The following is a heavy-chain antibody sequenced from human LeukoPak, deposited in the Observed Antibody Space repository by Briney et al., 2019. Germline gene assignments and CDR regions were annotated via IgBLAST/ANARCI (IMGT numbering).Heavy chain of an antibody. D-gene: IGHD4-23*01. CDR2: IYYSGGT. CDR3: ARGSRYGGNPHPAVAFDY. Sequence: SETLSLTCTVSGGSISSSSYYWGWIRQPPGKGLEWIGNIYYSGGTYYNPSLKSRVTISVDTSKNQFSLKLSSVTAADTAVYYCARGSRYGGNPHPAVAFDYWGQGTLVTVSS. CDR1: GGSISSSSYY. J-gene: IGHJ4*02. V-gene: IGHV4-39*01.